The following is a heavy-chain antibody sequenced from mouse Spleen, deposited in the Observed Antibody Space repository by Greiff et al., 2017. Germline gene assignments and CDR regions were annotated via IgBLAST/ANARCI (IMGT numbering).Heavy chain of an antibody. J-gene: IGHJ2*01. CDR2: IDPSDSDT. CDR1: GYTFTSYW. V-gene: IGHV1-52*01. CDR3: ARGLGRRYFDY. D-gene: IGHD4-1*01. Sequence: VQLQQSGAELVRPGSSVKMSCKASGYTFTSYWMHWVKQRPIQGLEWIGNIDPSDSDTHYNQKFKDKATLTVDKSSSTAYMQLSSLTSEDSAVYYCARGLGRRYFDYWGQGTTLTVSS.